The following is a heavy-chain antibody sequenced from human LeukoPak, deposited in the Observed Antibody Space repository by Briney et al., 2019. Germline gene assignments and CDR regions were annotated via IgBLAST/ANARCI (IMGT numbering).Heavy chain of an antibody. D-gene: IGHD2-15*01. CDR2: IWNDGSNK. Sequence: GGSLRLSCEASGFTFSDYGMHWVRQAPGKGLEWVAVIWNDGSNKYYADSVKGRFTISRDNSKNTLYLQMNSLRTEDMAVYYCARAVGPFDYWGQGALVTVSS. CDR3: ARAVGPFDY. J-gene: IGHJ4*02. V-gene: IGHV3-33*01. CDR1: GFTFSDYG.